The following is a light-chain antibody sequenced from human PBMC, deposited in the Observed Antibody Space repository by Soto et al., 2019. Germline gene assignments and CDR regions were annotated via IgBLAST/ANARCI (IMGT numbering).Light chain of an antibody. Sequence: DIQLTHTPSTLSASVGDEVTITRRASQTISRWLAWYQQKPGRAPKLLIYDASTLESGVPSRFSGTGSETEFTLTISRLQPDDFATYFCHSRAFGQGTRLEIK. CDR3: HSRA. J-gene: IGKJ5*01. CDR2: DAS. CDR1: QTISRW. V-gene: IGKV1-5*01.